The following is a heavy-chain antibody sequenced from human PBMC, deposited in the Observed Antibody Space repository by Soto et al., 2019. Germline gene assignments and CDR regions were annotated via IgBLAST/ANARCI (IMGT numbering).Heavy chain of an antibody. J-gene: IGHJ4*02. CDR2: IYYSGST. D-gene: IGHD4-17*01. Sequence: SETLSLTCTVSGGSISSSSYYWGWIRQPPGKGLEWIGSIYYSGSTYYNPSLKSQVTISVDTSKNQFSLKLSSVTAADTAVYYCARHSDYGDYFDYWGQGTLVTVSS. CDR3: ARHSDYGDYFDY. CDR1: GGSISSSSYY. V-gene: IGHV4-39*01.